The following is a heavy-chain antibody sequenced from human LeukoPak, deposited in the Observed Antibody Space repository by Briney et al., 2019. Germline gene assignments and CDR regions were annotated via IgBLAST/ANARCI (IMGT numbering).Heavy chain of an antibody. D-gene: IGHD2-2*01. Sequence: ASVKVSCKASGYTFSSYGMNWVRQAPGQGLEWMGWISAYNGNTNYAQMVQGRVTMTTDTSTSTAYMEVRSLRSDDTAMYYCARDVGDIVTIPAAISVPWGQGTLVTVSS. CDR3: ARDVGDIVTIPAAISVP. CDR2: ISAYNGNT. CDR1: GYTFSSYG. V-gene: IGHV1-18*01. J-gene: IGHJ5*02.